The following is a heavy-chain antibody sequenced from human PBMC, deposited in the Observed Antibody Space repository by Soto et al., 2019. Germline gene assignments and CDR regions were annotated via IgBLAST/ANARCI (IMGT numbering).Heavy chain of an antibody. Sequence: GESLKISCKGSGYSFTSYWIGWVRQMPGKGLEWMGIIYPGDSDTRYSPSFQGQVTISADKSISAAYLQWTSLKASDTAMYYCASARIPTTGLDEYNGMGVRSQGTRAPSP. D-gene: IGHD1-1*01. CDR2: IYPGDSDT. J-gene: IGHJ6*02. CDR3: ASARIPTTGLDEYNGMGV. V-gene: IGHV5-51*01. CDR1: GYSFTSYW.